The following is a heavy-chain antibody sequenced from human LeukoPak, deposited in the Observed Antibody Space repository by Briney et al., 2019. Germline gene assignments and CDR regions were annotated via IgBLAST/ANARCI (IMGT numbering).Heavy chain of an antibody. CDR2: IYSDGST. CDR3: AREGGYHDTSGPYYFDH. CDR1: GLTVSSNH. V-gene: IGHV3-66*01. J-gene: IGHJ4*02. D-gene: IGHD3-22*01. Sequence: GGSLRLSCAASGLTVSSNHMSWVRQAPGKGLEWVSLIYSDGSTYYADSVQDRFIISRDNSKNTLYLQMNSLRAEDTAVYYCAREGGYHDTSGPYYFDHWGQGTLVTVSS.